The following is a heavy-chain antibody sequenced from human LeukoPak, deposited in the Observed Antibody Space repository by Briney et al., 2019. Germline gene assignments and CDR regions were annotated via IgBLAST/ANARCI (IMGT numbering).Heavy chain of an antibody. V-gene: IGHV3-23*01. CDR1: ASTFSRSY. J-gene: IGHJ4*02. CDR3: AKETVSIVGATYYFDY. CDR2: ISGSGGST. Sequence: QSGGSLRLSCAASASTFSRSYMGWVRQAPGKGLEWVSAISGSGGSTYYADSVKGRFTISRDNSKNTLYLQMNSLRAEDTAVYYCAKETVSIVGATYYFDYWGQGTLVTVSS. D-gene: IGHD1-26*01.